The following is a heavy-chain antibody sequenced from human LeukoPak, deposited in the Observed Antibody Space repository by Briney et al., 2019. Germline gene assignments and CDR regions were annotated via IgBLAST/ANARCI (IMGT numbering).Heavy chain of an antibody. D-gene: IGHD3-22*01. Sequence: SETLSLTCTVSGGSISSGGYSWSWIRQPPGKDLEWIGYIYHSGNTYYNPSLKSRVTISVDRSKNQFSLKPTSVTAADTAVYYCARGGDSSGFYYYFNYWGQGTLVTVSS. CDR3: ARGGDSSGFYYYFNY. V-gene: IGHV4-30-2*01. CDR1: GGSISSGGYS. J-gene: IGHJ4*02. CDR2: IYHSGNT.